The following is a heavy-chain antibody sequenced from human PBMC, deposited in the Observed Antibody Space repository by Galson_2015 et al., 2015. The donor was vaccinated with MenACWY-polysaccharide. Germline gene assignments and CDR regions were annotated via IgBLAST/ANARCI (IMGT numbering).Heavy chain of an antibody. Sequence: SLRLSCAVSGFTFSIYGMYWVRQAPGQGLEFVSTIAGSGGGISYADSVKGRFTISRDNSRNTLFLQMTSLRVEDTAVYYCVKDFGRQVFGPGHWGQGTLVTVSS. D-gene: IGHD2-21*01. CDR2: IAGSGGGI. J-gene: IGHJ4*02. CDR3: VKDFGRQVFGPGH. CDR1: GFTFSIYG. V-gene: IGHV3-64D*08.